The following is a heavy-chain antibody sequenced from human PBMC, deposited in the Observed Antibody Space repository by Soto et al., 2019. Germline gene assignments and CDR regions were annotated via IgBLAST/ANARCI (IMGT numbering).Heavy chain of an antibody. CDR3: ARARWELLGWFAP. CDR1: GGSISSYY. J-gene: IGHJ5*02. CDR2: IYYSGST. D-gene: IGHD1-26*01. Sequence: SETLSLTCTVSGGSISSYYWSWIRQPPGKGLEWIGYIYYSGSTNYNPSLKSRVTISVDTSKNQFSLKLSSVTAADTAVYYCARARWELLGWFAPWGQGTLVTVSS. V-gene: IGHV4-59*01.